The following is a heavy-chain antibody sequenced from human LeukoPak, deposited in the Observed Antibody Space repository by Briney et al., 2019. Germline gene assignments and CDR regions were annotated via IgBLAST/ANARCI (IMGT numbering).Heavy chain of an antibody. CDR3: AKRGGIVGATYFDY. V-gene: IGHV3-23*01. CDR2: VSGSGSST. CDR1: GFTFSTYA. D-gene: IGHD1-26*01. J-gene: IGHJ4*02. Sequence: GSLRLSCAASGFTFSTYAMSWVRQAPGKGLEWVSAVSGSGSSTYYADSVKGRFTTSRDNSKNTLYLQMNSLRVEDTAVYYCAKRGGIVGATYFDYWGQGTLVTVSS.